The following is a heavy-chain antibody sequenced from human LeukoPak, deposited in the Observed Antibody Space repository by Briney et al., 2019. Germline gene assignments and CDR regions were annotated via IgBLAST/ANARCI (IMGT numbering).Heavy chain of an antibody. J-gene: IGHJ4*02. CDR1: GFTFSSYG. D-gene: IGHD3-16*01. Sequence: GGSLRLSCAASGFTFSSYGMHWVRQAPGKGLEWVAFIRYDGSNKYYADSVKGRFTISRDNSKNTLYLQMNSLRAEDTAVYYCAKEQGVTYYDYVWGSYCALDYWGQGTLVTVSS. CDR3: AKEQGVTYYDYVWGSYCALDY. CDR2: IRYDGSNK. V-gene: IGHV3-30*02.